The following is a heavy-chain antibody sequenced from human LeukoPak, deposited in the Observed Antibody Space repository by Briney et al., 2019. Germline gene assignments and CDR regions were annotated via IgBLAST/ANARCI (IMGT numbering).Heavy chain of an antibody. J-gene: IGHJ3*02. CDR1: GYTFTNYY. CDR2: INPSGGGT. CDR3: ARDEPIDNWNDGGEVDI. Sequence: ASVKVSCKASGYTFTNYYIHWVRQAPGQGLEWMGVINPSGGGTTYAQKFQGRVTMARDMSTSTVYVELSSLRAEDTAVYYCARDEPIDNWNDGGEVDIWGQGTMVTVSS. D-gene: IGHD1-20*01. V-gene: IGHV1-46*01.